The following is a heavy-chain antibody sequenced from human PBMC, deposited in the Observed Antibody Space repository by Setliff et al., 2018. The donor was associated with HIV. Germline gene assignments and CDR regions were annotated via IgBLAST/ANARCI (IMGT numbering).Heavy chain of an antibody. V-gene: IGHV3-33*01. D-gene: IGHD2-21*02. Sequence: GGSLRLSCAASGFTFSSYGMHWVRQAPGKGLEWVAVIWNDGSREYYADSVKGRFTISRDNSKNILYLQMNRLRADDTAVYYCARHYGAVKSVVTVVAKYFPHWGQGTLVTVSS. J-gene: IGHJ1*01. CDR3: ARHYGAVKSVVTVVAKYFPH. CDR1: GFTFSSYG. CDR2: IWNDGSRE.